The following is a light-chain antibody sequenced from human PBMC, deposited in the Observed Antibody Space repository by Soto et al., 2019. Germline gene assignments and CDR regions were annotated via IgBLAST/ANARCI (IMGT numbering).Light chain of an antibody. CDR3: QQYNSLWT. V-gene: IGKV1-5*03. J-gene: IGKJ1*01. Sequence: DIQMTQSPSTLSGSVGDRVTITCRASQTISSWLAWYQQKPGKAPKLLIYKASSLQSGVPSRFSGSGSGTEFTLTISSLQPDDFATYHCQQYNSLWTFGQGTKVDIK. CDR2: KAS. CDR1: QTISSW.